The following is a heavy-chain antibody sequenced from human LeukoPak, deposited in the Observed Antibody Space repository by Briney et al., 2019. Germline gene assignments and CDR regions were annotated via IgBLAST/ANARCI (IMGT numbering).Heavy chain of an antibody. Sequence: SVKVSCKASGGTLSSYAISWVRQAPGQGLEWMGGTIPIFGTTNYAQKFQGRVTITTDESSSTAYMELSSLRSEDTAVYYCARDKSDYSSGQIDYWGQGTLVTVSS. V-gene: IGHV1-69*05. CDR1: GGTLSSYA. D-gene: IGHD6-19*01. J-gene: IGHJ4*02. CDR2: TIPIFGTT. CDR3: ARDKSDYSSGQIDY.